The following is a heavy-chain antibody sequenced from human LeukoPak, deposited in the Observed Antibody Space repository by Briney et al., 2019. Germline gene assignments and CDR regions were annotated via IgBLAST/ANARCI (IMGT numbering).Heavy chain of an antibody. CDR2: ICWNSGSK. CDR3: AKAGEEGFDWLLSSYFDY. J-gene: IGHJ4*02. Sequence: GRSLRLSCAASGFTFDDYAMHWVPQAPGKGLEWGSGICWNSGSKGYADSVKGRFTMSRDNAKNSLYLQMNSLRAEDTALYYCAKAGEEGFDWLLSSYFDYWGQGTLVTVSS. CDR1: GFTFDDYA. D-gene: IGHD3-9*01. V-gene: IGHV3-9*01.